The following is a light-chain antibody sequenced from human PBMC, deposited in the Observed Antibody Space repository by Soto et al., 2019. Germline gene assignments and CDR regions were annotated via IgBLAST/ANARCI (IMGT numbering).Light chain of an antibody. V-gene: IGKV3-11*01. J-gene: IGKJ1*01. Sequence: EMVLTQSPATQSLSPRERATLSCRASQSVSSYLAWYQQKPGQAPRLLIYDASNRATGIPARFSGSGSGTDFTLTIISLEPEDFAVYYCQQRSNWPPWTCGQGTKV. CDR1: QSVSSY. CDR3: QQRSNWPPWT. CDR2: DAS.